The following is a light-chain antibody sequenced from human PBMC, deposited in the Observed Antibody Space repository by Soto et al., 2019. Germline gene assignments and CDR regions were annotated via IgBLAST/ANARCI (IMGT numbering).Light chain of an antibody. Sequence: EIVLTQSPATLSLSPGERATLSCRASQSVSSYLAWYQQKPGQAPRLLIYDASNRATGIPARFSGSGSGTDFTLNISSLEPEDFAVYYCQQRSNWPPWTVGQGTKVEIK. CDR2: DAS. J-gene: IGKJ1*01. V-gene: IGKV3-11*01. CDR1: QSVSSY. CDR3: QQRSNWPPWT.